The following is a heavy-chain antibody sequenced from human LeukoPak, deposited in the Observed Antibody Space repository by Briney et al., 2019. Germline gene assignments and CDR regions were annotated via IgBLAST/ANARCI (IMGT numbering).Heavy chain of an antibody. CDR2: IYTSGST. CDR1: GGSISSGSYY. D-gene: IGHD6-19*01. V-gene: IGHV4-61*02. Sequence: PSQTLSLTCTVSGGSISSGSYYWSWIRQPAGKGLEWIGRIYTSGSTNYNPSLKSRGTISVDTSKNQFSLKLSSVTAADTAVYYCARVVAVAGLQARWYFDLWGRGTLVTVSS. J-gene: IGHJ2*01. CDR3: ARVVAVAGLQARWYFDL.